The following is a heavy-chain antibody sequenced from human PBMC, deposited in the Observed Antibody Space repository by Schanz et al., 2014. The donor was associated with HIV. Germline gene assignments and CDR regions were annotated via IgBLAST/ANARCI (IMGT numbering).Heavy chain of an antibody. CDR3: ANEEVPNDY. CDR2: IWYDGSNK. V-gene: IGHV3-33*06. J-gene: IGHJ4*02. CDR1: GFTFSDYY. Sequence: QVQLVESGGGLVKPGGSLRLSCAASGFTFSDYYMSWIRQAPGKGLEWVAVIWYDGSNKYYADSVKGRFTISRDNSKNTLYLQMNSLRVEDTAVYYCANEEVPNDYWGQGTLVTVSS.